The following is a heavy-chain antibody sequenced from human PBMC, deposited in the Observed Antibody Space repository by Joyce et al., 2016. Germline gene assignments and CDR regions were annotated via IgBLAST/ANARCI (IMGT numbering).Heavy chain of an antibody. D-gene: IGHD2-21*01. CDR1: GFTFSKYN. Sequence: EAQLVESGGGLVQPGGSLRLSCAASGFTFSKYNMNWVRQALGKGLEWLSHINISGTTIFYADSVKGRFTISRDNANNFLFLQMNSLRAEDTAVYYCARSLDSSYYFYGLDVWGQGTTVTVSS. CDR2: INISGTTI. J-gene: IGHJ6*02. V-gene: IGHV3-48*04. CDR3: ARSLDSSYYFYGLDV.